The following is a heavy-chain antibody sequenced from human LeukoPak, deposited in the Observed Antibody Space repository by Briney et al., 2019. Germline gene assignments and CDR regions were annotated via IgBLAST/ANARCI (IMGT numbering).Heavy chain of an antibody. CDR2: FDPEDGET. V-gene: IGHV1-24*01. J-gene: IGHJ4*02. Sequence: GASVKVSCKVSGYTLTELSMHWVRQAPGKGLEWMGGFDPEDGETIYAQKFQGRVTMTEDTSTDTAYMELSSLRSEDTAVYYCATPSDLGARPTPFDYWGQGTPVTVSS. CDR3: ATPSDLGARPTPFDY. CDR1: GYTLTELS. D-gene: IGHD1-26*01.